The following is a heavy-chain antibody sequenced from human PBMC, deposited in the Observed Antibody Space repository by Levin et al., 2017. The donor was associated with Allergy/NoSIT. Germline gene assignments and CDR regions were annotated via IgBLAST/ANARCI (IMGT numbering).Heavy chain of an antibody. CDR2: ISSSGSYI. J-gene: IGHJ6*02. Sequence: GGSLRISCAASGFPFSTYAMSWVRQAPGKGLEWVAGISSSGSYIYYADSMKGRFTISRDNAKKSLYLQMNSLRAEDTALYYCARDYRTGYSSLGEDGLDVWGQGTTVTVSS. CDR3: ARDYRTGYSSLGEDGLDV. D-gene: IGHD3/OR15-3a*01. V-gene: IGHV3-21*01. CDR1: GFPFSTYA.